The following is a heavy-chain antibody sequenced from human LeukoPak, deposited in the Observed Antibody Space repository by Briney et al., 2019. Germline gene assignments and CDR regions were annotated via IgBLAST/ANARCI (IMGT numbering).Heavy chain of an antibody. Sequence: SETLSLTCTVSGVSISSYSWSWMRQPAGKGLEWIGRIYPRESPNYNPPLKSRVIMSVDKSKNQFSLKLRSVTAADTAVYYCAREWHHVFDYWGQGNLVTVSS. J-gene: IGHJ4*02. CDR2: IYPRESP. V-gene: IGHV4-4*07. CDR1: GVSISSYS. D-gene: IGHD5-12*01. CDR3: AREWHHVFDY.